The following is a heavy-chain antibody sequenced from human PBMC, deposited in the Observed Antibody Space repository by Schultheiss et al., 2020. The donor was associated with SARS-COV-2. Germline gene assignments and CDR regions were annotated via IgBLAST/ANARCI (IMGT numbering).Heavy chain of an antibody. CDR2: ISAYNGNT. CDR3: ARHAPAPPRGVDIVATGFDY. CDR1: GYTFTSYG. V-gene: IGHV1-18*01. Sequence: ASVKVSCKASGYTFTSYGISWVRQAPGQGLEWMGWISAYNGNTNYAQKLQGRVTMTTDTSTSTAYMELRSLRSDDTAVYYCARHAPAPPRGVDIVATGFDYWGQGTLVTVSS. J-gene: IGHJ4*02. D-gene: IGHD5-12*01.